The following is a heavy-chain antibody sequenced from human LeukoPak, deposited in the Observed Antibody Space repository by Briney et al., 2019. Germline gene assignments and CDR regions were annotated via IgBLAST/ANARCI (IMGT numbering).Heavy chain of an antibody. CDR1: CGSISSYY. J-gene: IGHJ4*02. V-gene: IGHV4-59*01. CDR3: ARGRPRFDY. CDR2: IDYSGST. Sequence: SESLSLTYTVACGSISSYYWSCIRQPPGKGLEWVGYIDYSGSTNYNPPLKSRVTISVDTSKNQLSLKLSSVTAADTAVYYCARGRPRFDYWGQGTLVTVSS.